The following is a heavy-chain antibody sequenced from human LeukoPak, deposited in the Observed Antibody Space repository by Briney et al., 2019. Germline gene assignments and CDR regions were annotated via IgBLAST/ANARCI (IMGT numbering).Heavy chain of an antibody. Sequence: PSETLSLTCTVSGGSISSYYWSWFRQFPGKGLEWIGYISDSGSTNYSPSLESRVTISVDTSKNKFFLILSSVTAADTAVYYCARRGGTVVGDTGYHYWYFDNWGQGTLVTVSS. CDR2: ISDSGST. CDR3: ARRGGTVVGDTGYHYWYFDN. CDR1: GGSISSYY. D-gene: IGHD5-12*01. V-gene: IGHV4-59*08. J-gene: IGHJ4*02.